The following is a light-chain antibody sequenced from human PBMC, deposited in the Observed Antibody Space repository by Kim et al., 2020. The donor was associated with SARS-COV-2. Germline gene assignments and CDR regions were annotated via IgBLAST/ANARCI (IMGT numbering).Light chain of an antibody. CDR3: SSYASYAGSNIWV. Sequence: TISCAGTSSDVGGYNYVAWYQQHPGKAPKAMIYGVSKRPSGVPDRFSGSKSGNTASLTVSGLQAEDEADYYCSSYASYAGSNIWVFGGGTQLTVL. CDR2: GVS. J-gene: IGLJ3*02. V-gene: IGLV2-8*01. CDR1: SSDVGGYNY.